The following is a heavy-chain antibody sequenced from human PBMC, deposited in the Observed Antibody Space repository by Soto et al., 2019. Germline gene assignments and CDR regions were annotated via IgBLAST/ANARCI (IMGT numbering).Heavy chain of an antibody. V-gene: IGHV1-46*01. J-gene: IGHJ5*02. CDR1: GYTFTSYY. D-gene: IGHD3-10*01. Sequence: ASVKVSCKASGYTFTSYYMHWVRQAPGQGLEWMGVINPSDNSTTYAQKFQGRVTMTRDTSTSTVYMELTSLRSEDTAVYYCARARGSFEPWGQGTLVTVS. CDR3: ARARGSFEP. CDR2: INPSDNST.